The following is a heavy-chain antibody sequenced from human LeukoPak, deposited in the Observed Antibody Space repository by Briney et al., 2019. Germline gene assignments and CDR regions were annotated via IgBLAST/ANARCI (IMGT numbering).Heavy chain of an antibody. CDR2: IFYSGST. D-gene: IGHD3-10*01. Sequence: PSETLSLTCTVSGGSISTSSYYWGWVRQPPGKGLEWIGNIFYSGSTYYSPSLKSRVTISVDTSKNQFSLKLSSVTAADTAVYYCARTRYYYNSRSYGAPYYFDYWGQGTLVTVSS. V-gene: IGHV4-39*01. CDR3: ARTRYYYNSRSYGAPYYFDY. J-gene: IGHJ4*02. CDR1: GGSISTSSYY.